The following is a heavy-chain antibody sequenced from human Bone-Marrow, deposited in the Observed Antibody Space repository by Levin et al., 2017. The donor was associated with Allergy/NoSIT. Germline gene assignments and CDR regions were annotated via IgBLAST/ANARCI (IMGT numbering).Heavy chain of an antibody. Sequence: GGSLRLSCSASGFTFIDYYMNWIRQAPGKGLEWVSFISAVGNTIDYADSVKGRFTISRDNAKNSVYLEMNSLTADDTAVYYCARPPSHSSGWNYFFDQWGQGTLVTVSS. CDR1: GFTFIDYY. D-gene: IGHD6-19*01. CDR3: ARPPSHSSGWNYFFDQ. CDR2: ISAVGNTI. V-gene: IGHV3-11*01. J-gene: IGHJ4*02.